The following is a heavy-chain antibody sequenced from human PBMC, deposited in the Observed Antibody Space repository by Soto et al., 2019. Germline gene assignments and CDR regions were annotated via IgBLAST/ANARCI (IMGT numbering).Heavy chain of an antibody. Sequence: QVQLQESGPGLVKPSETLSLTCSVSGGSISSYYWSWIRQPPGKGPEWIGYIYYTGSTNYNPSLKSQVTLSVDTSKNHFSLNLSSVTAAHTAVYYCARGHRAAAQAYLFDYWGQGTLVTVFS. CDR1: GGSISSYY. CDR3: ARGHRAAAQAYLFDY. D-gene: IGHD6-13*01. V-gene: IGHV4-59*01. J-gene: IGHJ4*02. CDR2: IYYTGST.